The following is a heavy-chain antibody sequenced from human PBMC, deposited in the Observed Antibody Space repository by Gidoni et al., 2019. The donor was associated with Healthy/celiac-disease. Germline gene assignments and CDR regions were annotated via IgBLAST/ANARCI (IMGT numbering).Heavy chain of an antibody. CDR1: GYTFTGYY. CDR3: ARAELGYYDSSGYSQRGDFDY. V-gene: IGHV1-2*02. Sequence: QVQLVQSGAEVKKPGASVKVSCKASGYTFTGYYMHWVRQAPGQGLEWMGWINPNSGGTNYAQKFQGRVTMTRDTSISTAYMELSRLRSDDTAVYYCARAELGYYDSSGYSQRGDFDYWGQGTLVTVSS. CDR2: INPNSGGT. D-gene: IGHD3-22*01. J-gene: IGHJ4*02.